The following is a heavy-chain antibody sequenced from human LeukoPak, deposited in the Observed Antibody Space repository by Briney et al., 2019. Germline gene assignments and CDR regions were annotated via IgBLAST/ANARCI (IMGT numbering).Heavy chain of an antibody. D-gene: IGHD5-24*01. CDR1: GGSISSYY. Sequence: PSETLSLTCIVSGGSISSYYWSWIRQPPGKGLEWIGYFYYSGSTNYNPSLKSRVTISVDTSKNQFSLKLSSVTAADTAVYYCATQSRDGYNPWGQGTLVTVSS. CDR3: ATQSRDGYNP. V-gene: IGHV4-59*01. CDR2: FYYSGST. J-gene: IGHJ5*02.